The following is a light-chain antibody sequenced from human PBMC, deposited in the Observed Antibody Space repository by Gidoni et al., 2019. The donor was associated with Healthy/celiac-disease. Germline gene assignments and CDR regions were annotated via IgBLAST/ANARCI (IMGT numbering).Light chain of an antibody. CDR1: QSLLHSNGYNY. V-gene: IGKV2-28*01. Sequence: DIVTTQSPLSLPVTPGEPASISCRSSQSLLHSNGYNYLDWYLQNQGQSPQLLIYLGSNRASGVPDRFSGSGSGTDFTLKISRVEAEDVGVYYCMQALQTPPTFGQGTKVEIK. CDR3: MQALQTPPT. CDR2: LGS. J-gene: IGKJ1*01.